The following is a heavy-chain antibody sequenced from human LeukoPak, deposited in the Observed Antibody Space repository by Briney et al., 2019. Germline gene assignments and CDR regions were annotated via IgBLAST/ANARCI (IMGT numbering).Heavy chain of an antibody. CDR3: ARDKYCSGASCYSGVGFDP. V-gene: IGHV1-69*04. CDR2: IIPILGIA. D-gene: IGHD2-15*01. Sequence: SVRVSCKASGGTFSSYAISWVRQAPGQGLEWMGRIIPILGIANYAQKFQGRVTITADKSTSTAYMELRSLRSDDTAVYYCARDKYCSGASCYSGVGFDPWGQGTLVTVSS. J-gene: IGHJ5*02. CDR1: GGTFSSYA.